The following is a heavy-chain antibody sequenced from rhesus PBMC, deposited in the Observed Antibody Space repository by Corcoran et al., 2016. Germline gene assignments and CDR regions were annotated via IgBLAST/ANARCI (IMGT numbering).Heavy chain of an antibody. CDR3: TRRGSGSYLYNRFDV. CDR1: GFTFRYFY. V-gene: IGHV3S16*01. Sequence: EVQLVVSGGVLVQPGGSLRLSCAASGFTFRYFYMSWVRQARGKGLGGVSSSSSASSYIYYAESVKGRFTIARDNAKNSLSLQMSSLKTEDTAVYYCTRRGSGSYLYNRFDVWGPGVLVTVSS. CDR2: SSSASSYI. D-gene: IGHD1-44*02. J-gene: IGHJ5-1*01.